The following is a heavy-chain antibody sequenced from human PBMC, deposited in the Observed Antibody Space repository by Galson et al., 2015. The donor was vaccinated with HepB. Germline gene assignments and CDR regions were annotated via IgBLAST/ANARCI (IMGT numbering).Heavy chain of an antibody. CDR2: INWNGGCT. CDR3: ARGFEVVHGGWFDP. V-gene: IGHV3-20*01. Sequence: SLRLSCAASGFTFDDYGMSWVRHAPGKGLEWVSGINWNGGCTGYADSVKGRFTISRDNAKNSLYLQMNSLRAEDTALYHCARGFEVVHGGWFDPWGQGTLVTVSS. J-gene: IGHJ5*02. CDR1: GFTFDDYG. D-gene: IGHD2-2*01.